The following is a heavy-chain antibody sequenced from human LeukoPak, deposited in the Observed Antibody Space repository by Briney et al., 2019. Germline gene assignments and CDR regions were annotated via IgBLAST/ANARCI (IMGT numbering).Heavy chain of an antibody. CDR3: ARDPSAGSES. J-gene: IGHJ4*02. CDR1: GFTFSTYD. V-gene: IGHV3-13*01. Sequence: GGSLRLSCAASGFTFSTYDFHWVRQVTGKGLQWVSAIGAGFDTYYQDSVRGRFTISRDNAKRTLYLQMNSLRVEDTAVYYCARDPSAGSESWGQGTLVTVSS. CDR2: IGAGFDT. D-gene: IGHD6-25*01.